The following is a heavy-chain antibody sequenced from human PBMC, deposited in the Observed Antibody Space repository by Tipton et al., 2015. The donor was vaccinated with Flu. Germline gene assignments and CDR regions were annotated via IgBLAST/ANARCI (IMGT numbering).Heavy chain of an antibody. CDR3: ARMEWTVTTPRYFDL. D-gene: IGHD4-17*01. V-gene: IGHV4-31*03. CDR1: GGPISSGGDY. Sequence: TLSLTCTVSGGPISSGGDYWSWIRQHPGKGLEWIGHIYYIGSTYYNPSLKSRVTISVDTSKNQFSLKPSSVTAADTAVYYCARMEWTVTTPRYFDLWGRGTLVTVSS. CDR2: IYYIGST. J-gene: IGHJ2*01.